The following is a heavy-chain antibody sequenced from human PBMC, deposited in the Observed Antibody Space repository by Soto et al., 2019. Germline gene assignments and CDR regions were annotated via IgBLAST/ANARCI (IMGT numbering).Heavy chain of an antibody. CDR3: ARDLLPPYSSSWYGPAYFDY. Sequence: ASVKVSCKASGYTFTSYGISWVRQAPGQGLEWMGWISAYNGNTNYAQKLQGRVTMTTDTSTSTAYMELRSLRSDDTAVYYCARDLLPPYSSSWYGPAYFDYWGQGTLVTVSS. D-gene: IGHD6-13*01. V-gene: IGHV1-18*01. J-gene: IGHJ4*02. CDR1: GYTFTSYG. CDR2: ISAYNGNT.